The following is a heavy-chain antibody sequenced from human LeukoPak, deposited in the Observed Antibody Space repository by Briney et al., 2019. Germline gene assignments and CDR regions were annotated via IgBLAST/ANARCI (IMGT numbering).Heavy chain of an antibody. CDR1: GFTFSSYA. CDR2: ISGSGGST. D-gene: IGHD2-2*01. V-gene: IGHV3-23*01. Sequence: PGGSLRLSCAASGFTFSSYAMSWVRQAPGKGLEWVSAISGSGGSTYYADSVKGRFTISRDNSKNTLYLQMNSLRAEDTAVYYCAKRSGGYCSSTSCYYFDYWDQGTLVTVSS. CDR3: AKRSGGYCSSTSCYYFDY. J-gene: IGHJ4*02.